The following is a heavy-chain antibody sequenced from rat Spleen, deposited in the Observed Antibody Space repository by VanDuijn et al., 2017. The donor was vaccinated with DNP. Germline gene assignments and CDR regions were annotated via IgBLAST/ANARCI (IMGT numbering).Heavy chain of an antibody. CDR1: GYTFTSYY. J-gene: IGHJ1*01. CDR2: INTGSGGT. V-gene: IGHV1-43*01. CDR3: ARRRLPYWYFDF. Sequence: QVQLQQSGAEVAKPGSSVKISCKASGYTFTSYYISWVKQTTGQGPEYIGYINTGSGGTNYNERFKGKATLTVDKSSSTAFMQLSSLTPDDSAVYYCARRRLPYWYFDFWGPGTMVTVSS.